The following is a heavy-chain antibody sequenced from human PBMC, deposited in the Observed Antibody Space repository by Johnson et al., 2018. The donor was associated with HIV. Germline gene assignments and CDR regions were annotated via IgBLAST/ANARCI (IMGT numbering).Heavy chain of an antibody. CDR2: ISYDGSNK. D-gene: IGHD7-27*01. J-gene: IGHJ3*02. CDR3: ASSWGNAFDI. V-gene: IGHV3-30*03. Sequence: QMLLVESGGGLVKPGGSLRLSCAASGFTFSDYYMSWIRQAPGKGLEWVAVISYDGSNKYYADSVKGRFTISRDNSKNTLYLQMNSLRAEDTAVYYCASSWGNAFDIWGQGTMVTVSS. CDR1: GFTFSDYY.